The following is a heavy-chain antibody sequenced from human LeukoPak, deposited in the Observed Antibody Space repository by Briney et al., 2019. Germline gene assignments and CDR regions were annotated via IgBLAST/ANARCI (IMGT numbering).Heavy chain of an antibody. V-gene: IGHV3-21*01. Sequence: GGSLRLSCAASGFTFSSYSTNWVRQAPGKWLEWVSSISSSSSYIYYADSVKGRFTISRDNAKNSLYLQMNSLRAEDTAVYYCAREPLEMGSDAFDIWGQGTMVTVSS. CDR3: AREPLEMGSDAFDI. D-gene: IGHD5-24*01. CDR2: ISSSSSYI. CDR1: GFTFSSYS. J-gene: IGHJ3*02.